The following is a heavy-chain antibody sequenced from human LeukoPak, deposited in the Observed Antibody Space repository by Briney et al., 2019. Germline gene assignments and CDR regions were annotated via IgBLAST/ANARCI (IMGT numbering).Heavy chain of an antibody. Sequence: KKPGESLKISCKGSGYSFSNYWIGWVRQMPGKGLEWMGIIYPGDSRTTYSPSFQGQVTISADKSIRTAYLQWSSLKASDTAMYYCARLQSSSDWYERVPDCWGQGTLVTVSS. CDR3: ARLQSSSDWYERVPDC. CDR1: GYSFSNYW. V-gene: IGHV5-51*01. J-gene: IGHJ4*02. D-gene: IGHD6-19*01. CDR2: IYPGDSRT.